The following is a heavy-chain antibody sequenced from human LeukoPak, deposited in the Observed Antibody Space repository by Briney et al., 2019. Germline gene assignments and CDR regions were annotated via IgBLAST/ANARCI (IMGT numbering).Heavy chain of an antibody. CDR1: GFTFSSYG. CDR2: ISYDGSNK. D-gene: IGHD4-17*01. J-gene: IGHJ4*02. V-gene: IGHV3-30*18. Sequence: GRSLRLSCAASGFTFSSYGMHWVRQAPGKGLEWVAVISYDGSNKYYADSVKGRFTISRDNSKNTLYLQMNSLRAADTAVYYCAKEDYGDYFDFWGQGTLVTVSS. CDR3: AKEDYGDYFDF.